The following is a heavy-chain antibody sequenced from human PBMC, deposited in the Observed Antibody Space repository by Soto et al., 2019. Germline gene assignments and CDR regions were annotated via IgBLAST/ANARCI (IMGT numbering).Heavy chain of an antibody. D-gene: IGHD2-8*02. CDR2: VYYSGST. CDR3: ARRSRGVEPTGFDS. Sequence: QLQLQESGPGLVKPAATLYLTCTVSGDSISGTSNYWSWIRQPPGKGLEWIRSVYYSGSTYYNPSLKSRLAMVVDASTNHFSLKLSSVAATDTALYFCARRSRGVEPTGFDSWGQGTLVTVSS. J-gene: IGHJ5*01. CDR1: GDSISGTSNY. V-gene: IGHV4-39*01.